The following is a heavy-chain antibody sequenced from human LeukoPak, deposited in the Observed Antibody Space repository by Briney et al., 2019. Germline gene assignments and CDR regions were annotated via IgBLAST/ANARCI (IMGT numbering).Heavy chain of an antibody. CDR2: IIPIFGTA. J-gene: IGHJ6*03. CDR3: ARDLPLYPVSEGGYYYYMDV. D-gene: IGHD1-26*01. CDR1: GGTFSSYA. V-gene: IGHV1-69*05. Sequence: GASVKVSCKASGGTFSSYAISWVRQAPGQGLEWMGGIIPIFGTANYAQKFQGRVTITTDESTSTAYMELSSLRSEDKAVYYCARDLPLYPVSEGGYYYYMDVWGKGTTVTVSS.